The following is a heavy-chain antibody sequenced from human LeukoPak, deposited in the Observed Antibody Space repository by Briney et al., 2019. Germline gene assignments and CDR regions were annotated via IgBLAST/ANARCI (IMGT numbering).Heavy chain of an antibody. J-gene: IGHJ4*02. V-gene: IGHV5-51*01. CDR1: GYSFTSYW. Sequence: GESLKISCKASGYSFTSYWIGWVRQMPGKGLEWMGIIYPGDSDTRYRPSFQGQVTISVDKSITTAYLQWSSLKASDSAIYFCATQPGLGYWDQGTLVTVSS. CDR3: ATQPGLGY. CDR2: IYPGDSDT. D-gene: IGHD1-26*01.